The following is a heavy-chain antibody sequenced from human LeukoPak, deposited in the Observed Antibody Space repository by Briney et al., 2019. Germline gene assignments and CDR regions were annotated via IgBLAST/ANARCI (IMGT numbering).Heavy chain of an antibody. CDR3: ARAPAGDHWYFDL. Sequence: PSETLSLTCTVSGGSISSSSYYWGWIRQPPGKGLEWIGSIYYSGSTYYNPSLKSRVTISVDTSKNQFSLKLSSVTAADTAVYYCARAPAGDHWYFDLWGRGTLVTVSS. J-gene: IGHJ2*01. CDR1: GGSISSSSYY. D-gene: IGHD1-14*01. CDR2: IYYSGST. V-gene: IGHV4-39*07.